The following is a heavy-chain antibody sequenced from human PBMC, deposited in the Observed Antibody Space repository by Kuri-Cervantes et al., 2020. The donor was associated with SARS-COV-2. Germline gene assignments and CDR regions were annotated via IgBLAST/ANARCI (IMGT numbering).Heavy chain of an antibody. CDR3: ARAHSGSYFGNDY. CDR1: GGSISSYY. J-gene: IGHJ4*02. D-gene: IGHD1-26*01. V-gene: IGHV4-59*12. CDR2: IYYSGST. Sequence: GSLRLSCTVSGGSISSYYWSWIRQPPGKGLEWIGYIYYSGSTNYNPSLKSRVTISVDTSKNQFSLKLSSVTAADTAVYYCARAHSGSYFGNDYWGQGTLVTVSS.